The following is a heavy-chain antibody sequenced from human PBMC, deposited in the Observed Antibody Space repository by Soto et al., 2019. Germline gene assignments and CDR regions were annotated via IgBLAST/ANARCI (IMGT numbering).Heavy chain of an antibody. J-gene: IGHJ4*02. CDR1: GFTFRSYG. CDR3: AHLFAPVDTPMLIDA. V-gene: IGHV3-30*03. CDR2: ISNDGSNK. D-gene: IGHD5-18*01. Sequence: QVQLVESGGGVVQPGRSLRLSCAASGFTFRSYGMHWVRQAPGKGLEWVAFISNDGSNKLYADSVTGRFSISRDNSKETLYLQMNSLRPEDTAVYFCAHLFAPVDTPMLIDAGGQGTLVTVSS.